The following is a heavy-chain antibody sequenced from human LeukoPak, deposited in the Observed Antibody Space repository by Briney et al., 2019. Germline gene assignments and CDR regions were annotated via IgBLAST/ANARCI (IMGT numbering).Heavy chain of an antibody. CDR2: IQSKTDGGTT. J-gene: IGHJ4*02. D-gene: IGHD3-10*01. Sequence: ETLSLTCTVSGGSISSYYWSWIRQPPGKGLEWVGRIQSKTDGGTTEYAAPVKGRFTISRDDSKTTLYLQMSSLKTEDTAVYYCATLTVRGVINIWGQGTLVTVSS. CDR1: GGSISSYY. V-gene: IGHV3-15*01. CDR3: ATLTVRGVINI.